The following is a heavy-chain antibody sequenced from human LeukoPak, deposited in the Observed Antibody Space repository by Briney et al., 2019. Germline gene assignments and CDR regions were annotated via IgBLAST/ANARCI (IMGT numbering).Heavy chain of an antibody. D-gene: IGHD6-13*01. CDR1: GGSISSYY. J-gene: IGHJ3*02. CDR3: ARIEYSSSWPNAFDI. Sequence: KPSETLFLTCTVSGGSISSYYWSWIRQPPGKGLEWIGYIYYSGSTNYNPSLKSRVTISVDTSKNQFSLKLSSVTAADTAVYYCARIEYSSSWPNAFDIWGQGTMVTVSS. V-gene: IGHV4-59*08. CDR2: IYYSGST.